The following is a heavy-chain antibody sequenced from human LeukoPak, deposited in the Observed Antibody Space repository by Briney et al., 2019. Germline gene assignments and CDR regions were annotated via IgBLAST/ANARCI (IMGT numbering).Heavy chain of an antibody. V-gene: IGHV4-34*01. CDR3: ARDTRSGGSLCKDS. Sequence: SETLSLTCAVYGGSFSGYYWSWIRQPPGKGLEWVGEISHSGSTNYNPSLKSRVTISVDTSKNQFSLKVTSVTAADTAVYYCARDTRSGGSLCKDSWGQGTLVTVSS. CDR2: ISHSGST. CDR1: GGSFSGYY. J-gene: IGHJ4*02. D-gene: IGHD2-15*01.